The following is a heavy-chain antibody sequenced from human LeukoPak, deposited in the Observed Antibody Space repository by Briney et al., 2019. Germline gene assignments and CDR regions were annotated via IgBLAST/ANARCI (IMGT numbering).Heavy chain of an antibody. J-gene: IGHJ4*02. D-gene: IGHD1-14*01. V-gene: IGHV4-59*01. Sequence: PSETLSLTCTVSGGSISSYYWSWIRQPPGKGLEWIGYIYYSGSTNYNPSLKSRVTISVDTSKNQFSLKLSSVTAADMAVYYCARATYETGNDYWGQGTLVTVSS. CDR3: ARATYETGNDY. CDR2: IYYSGST. CDR1: GGSISSYY.